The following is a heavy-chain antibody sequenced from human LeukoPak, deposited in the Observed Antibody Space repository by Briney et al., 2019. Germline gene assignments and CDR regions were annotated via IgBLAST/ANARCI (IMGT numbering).Heavy chain of an antibody. Sequence: PSETLSPTCTVSGGSISSSSYYWGWIRQPPGKGLEWIGSIYYSGSTYYNPSLKSRVTISVDTSKNQFSLKLSSVTAADTAVYYCARVLVGATACDYWGQGTLVTVSS. CDR3: ARVLVGATACDY. D-gene: IGHD1-26*01. CDR1: GGSISSSSYY. CDR2: IYYSGST. V-gene: IGHV4-39*07. J-gene: IGHJ4*02.